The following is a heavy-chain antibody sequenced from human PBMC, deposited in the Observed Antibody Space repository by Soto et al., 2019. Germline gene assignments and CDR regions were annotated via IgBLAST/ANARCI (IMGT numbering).Heavy chain of an antibody. CDR3: AREYVGATTFDY. CDR2: IYYSGST. J-gene: IGHJ4*02. D-gene: IGHD1-26*01. Sequence: SETLSHTCTVSGGSVSSGSYYWSWIRQPPGKGLEWIGYIYYSGSTNYNPSLKSRVTISVDTSKNQFSLKLSSVTAADTAVYYCAREYVGATTFDYWGQGTLVTVSS. V-gene: IGHV4-61*01. CDR1: GGSVSSGSYY.